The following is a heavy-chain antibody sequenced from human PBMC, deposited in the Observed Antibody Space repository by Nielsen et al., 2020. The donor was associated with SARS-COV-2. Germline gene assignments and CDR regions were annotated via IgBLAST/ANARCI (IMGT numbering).Heavy chain of an antibody. Sequence: ASVKVSCKASGYTFTSYAMHWVRQAPGQRLEWMGWINAGNGNTKYSQKFQGRVTITRDTSASTAYMELSSLRSEDTAVYYCARDKPGGNPYYYYGMDVWGQGTTVTVSS. D-gene: IGHD4-23*01. J-gene: IGHJ6*02. CDR1: GYTFTSYA. CDR3: ARDKPGGNPYYYYGMDV. V-gene: IGHV1-3*01. CDR2: INAGNGNT.